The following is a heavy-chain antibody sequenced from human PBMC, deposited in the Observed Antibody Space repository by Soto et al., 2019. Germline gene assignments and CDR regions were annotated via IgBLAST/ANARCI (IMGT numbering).Heavy chain of an antibody. CDR1: GGSFSGYY. V-gene: IGHV4-34*01. D-gene: IGHD3-10*01. CDR2: IGHSGGT. Sequence: QVQLQQWGAGLLKPSETLSVTCAVYGGSFSGYYWSWIRQPPGKGLEWIGEIGHSGGTVYNPSLESRVTISGDSSNNQFSLKLNSVTAADTAVYYCARDYGSGSYTSPGYWGQGTLVTVSS. J-gene: IGHJ4*02. CDR3: ARDYGSGSYTSPGY.